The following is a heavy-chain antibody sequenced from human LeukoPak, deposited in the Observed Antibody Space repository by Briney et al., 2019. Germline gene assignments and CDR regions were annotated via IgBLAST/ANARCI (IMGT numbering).Heavy chain of an antibody. J-gene: IGHJ4*02. CDR1: GSTFSSYG. D-gene: IGHD3-3*01. Sequence: GGSLRLSCAASGSTFSSYGMHWVRQAPGKGVEWVAVISYDGSNKYYADSVKGRFTISRDNSKNTLYLQMNSLRAEDTAVYYCAKGSDYFDYWGQGTLVTVSS. V-gene: IGHV3-30*18. CDR2: ISYDGSNK. CDR3: AKGSDYFDY.